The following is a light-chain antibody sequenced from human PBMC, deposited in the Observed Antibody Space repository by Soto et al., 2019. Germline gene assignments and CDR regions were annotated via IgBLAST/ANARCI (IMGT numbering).Light chain of an antibody. Sequence: EILMTQSPATLSVSPGDSATLSCRASRSVDTDLAWYQQKPGQAPRLLIYDASNRATGIPARFSGSGSGTDFTLTISSLEPEDFAVYYCQQRSNWPPTFGQGTRLEIK. CDR3: QQRSNWPPT. V-gene: IGKV3-11*01. J-gene: IGKJ5*01. CDR1: RSVDTD. CDR2: DAS.